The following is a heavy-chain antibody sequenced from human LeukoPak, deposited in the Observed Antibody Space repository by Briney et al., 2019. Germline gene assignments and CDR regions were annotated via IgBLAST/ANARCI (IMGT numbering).Heavy chain of an antibody. J-gene: IGHJ3*02. Sequence: SETLSLTCTVSGGSISNYYWSWIRQPPGKGLEWIAYIYYTGSTNYNPSLKSRVTISVDTSKNQFSLKLSSVTAADTAVYYCARLPSGWYLDAFDIWGQGTMVTVSS. CDR1: GGSISNYY. D-gene: IGHD6-19*01. V-gene: IGHV4-59*08. CDR3: ARLPSGWYLDAFDI. CDR2: IYYTGST.